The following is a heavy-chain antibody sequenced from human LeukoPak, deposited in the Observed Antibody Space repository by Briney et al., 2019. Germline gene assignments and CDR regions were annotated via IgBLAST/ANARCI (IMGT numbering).Heavy chain of an antibody. CDR3: AKVVRGVNYYMDV. J-gene: IGHJ6*03. CDR2: ISGSGGST. V-gene: IGHV3-23*01. CDR1: GFTFSSYA. Sequence: PGGSLRLSCEASGFTFSSYAMSWVRQAPGKGLEWVSAISGSGGSTYYADSVKGRFTISRDNSKNTLYLQMNSLRAEDTAVYYCAKVVRGVNYYMDVWGKGATVTVSS. D-gene: IGHD3-10*01.